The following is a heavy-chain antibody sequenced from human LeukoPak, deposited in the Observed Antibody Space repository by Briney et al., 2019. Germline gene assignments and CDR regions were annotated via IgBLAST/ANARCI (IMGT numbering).Heavy chain of an antibody. CDR2: ISSGGTTI. CDR3: ARDQYCGGDCYSDYYYGMDV. J-gene: IGHJ6*02. V-gene: IGHV3-11*04. CDR1: GFSLSDYY. D-gene: IGHD2-21*02. Sequence: GGSLRLSCAASGFSLSDYYMTWIRQAPGKGLERVSYISSGGTTIYYADSLKGRFTISRDNAKDSLFLQMNSLRVEDTAVYFCARDQYCGGDCYSDYYYGMDVWGQGTTVTVSS.